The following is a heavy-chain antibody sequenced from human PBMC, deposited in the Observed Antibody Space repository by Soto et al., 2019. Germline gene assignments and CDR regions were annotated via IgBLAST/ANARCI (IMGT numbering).Heavy chain of an antibody. Sequence: EVQLVESGGGLVQPGGSLRLTCVASGFTFSIYSMNWVRQAPGKGLEWSSYITSDTNTIKYADSVKGGFTISRDNAKNLVYQQTNSQRNEDTVVYFCARSVEGHFDYWGQGTVVTVSS. V-gene: IGHV3-48*02. D-gene: IGHD6-19*01. J-gene: IGHJ4*02. CDR1: GFTFSIYS. CDR2: ITSDTNTI. CDR3: ARSVEGHFDY.